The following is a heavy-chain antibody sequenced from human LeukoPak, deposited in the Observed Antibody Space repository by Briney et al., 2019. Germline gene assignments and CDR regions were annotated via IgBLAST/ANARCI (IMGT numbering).Heavy chain of an antibody. Sequence: GGSLRLSCAAAAFPLSSYSINSVRLAPGNRLESDSLINIDSITVTHADSVKDRLSISRNKTKNSMYMQMNSQRTEGHSVYFCSTAKFDNWGQGTLVTVSS. J-gene: IGHJ4*02. CDR3: STAKFDN. CDR2: INIDSITV. V-gene: IGHV3-48*01. CDR1: AFPLSSYS.